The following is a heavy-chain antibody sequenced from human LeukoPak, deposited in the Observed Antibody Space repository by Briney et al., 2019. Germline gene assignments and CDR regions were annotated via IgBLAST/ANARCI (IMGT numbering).Heavy chain of an antibody. Sequence: GGSLRLSCAASRFTFSNAWMNWVRQAPGKGLEWVGRIKSKVDGETTDYAEPVKGRFTISRDDSNSMVYLQMNSLKIEDTAVYYCAIDEPNYAPYDFDYWGQGTLVAVSS. J-gene: IGHJ4*02. CDR2: IKSKVDGETT. CDR1: RFTFSNAW. V-gene: IGHV3-15*01. CDR3: AIDEPNYAPYDFDY. D-gene: IGHD4/OR15-4a*01.